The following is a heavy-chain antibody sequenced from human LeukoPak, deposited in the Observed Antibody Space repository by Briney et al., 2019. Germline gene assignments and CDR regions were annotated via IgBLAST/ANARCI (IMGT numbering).Heavy chain of an antibody. CDR3: ARGGGDGYYYYYYMDV. V-gene: IGHV1-2*02. Sequence: ASVKVSCKASGYTFTGYYMHWVRQAPGQGLEWMGWINPNSCGTNYAQKFQGRVTMTRDTSISTAYMELSRLRSDDTAVYYCARGGGDGYYYYYYMDVWGKGTTVTVSS. CDR2: INPNSCGT. J-gene: IGHJ6*03. D-gene: IGHD2-21*01. CDR1: GYTFTGYY.